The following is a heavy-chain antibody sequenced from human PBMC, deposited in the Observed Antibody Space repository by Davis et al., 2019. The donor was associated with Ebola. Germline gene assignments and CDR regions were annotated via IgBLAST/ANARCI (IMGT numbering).Heavy chain of an antibody. CDR3: ARSSIAARPGYYYGMDV. J-gene: IGHJ6*02. Sequence: GGSLRLSCAASGFTFDDYAMHWVRQAPGKGLEWVSGISWNSGSIGYADSAKGRFTISRDNAKNSLYLQMNSLRAEDTAVYYCARSSIAARPGYYYGMDVWGQGTTVTVSS. CDR1: GFTFDDYA. D-gene: IGHD6-6*01. V-gene: IGHV3-9*01. CDR2: ISWNSGSI.